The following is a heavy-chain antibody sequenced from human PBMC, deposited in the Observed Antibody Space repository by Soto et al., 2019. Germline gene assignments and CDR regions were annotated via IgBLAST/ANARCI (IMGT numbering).Heavy chain of an antibody. CDR3: VREKDSSGWYSFDS. J-gene: IGHJ4*02. CDR2: IGSAGDT. Sequence: ESGGGLVQPGGSLRLSCAASGFTFSRYDMHWVRQPTGKGLEWVSGIGSAGDTYYPGSVKGRFIISREDAKNSLYLQMNSLRAEDTAVYYCVREKDSSGWYSFDSWGRGTLVTVSS. D-gene: IGHD6-19*01. CDR1: GFTFSRYD. V-gene: IGHV3-13*01.